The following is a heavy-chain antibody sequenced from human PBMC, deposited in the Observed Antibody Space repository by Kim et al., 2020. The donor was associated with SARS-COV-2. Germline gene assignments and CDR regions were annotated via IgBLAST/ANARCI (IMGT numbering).Heavy chain of an antibody. CDR3: ATIKYYYDSSGYADAFDI. CDR1: GFTFSDYY. V-gene: IGHV3-11*06. J-gene: IGHJ3*02. CDR2: ISSSSSYT. Sequence: GGSLRLSCAASGFTFSDYYMSWIRQAPGKGLEWVSYISSSSSYTNYADSVKGRFTISRDNAKNSLYLQMNSLRAEDTAVYYCATIKYYYDSSGYADAFDIWGQGTIVTVSS. D-gene: IGHD3-22*01.